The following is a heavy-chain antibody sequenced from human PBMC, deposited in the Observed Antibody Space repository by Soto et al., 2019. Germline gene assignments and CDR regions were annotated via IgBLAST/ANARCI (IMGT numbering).Heavy chain of an antibody. CDR1: AGSISSYY. V-gene: IGHV4-59*01. CDR2: IYNSGST. Sequence: QVQLQESGPGLVKASETLSLTCTVSAGSISSYYWGWIRQSPGKGLEWIGYIYNSGSTNYHPSLKSRLTMSVDTSKNQFSRKLSSVTAADTAVYYCARIIRTLAWDGVDVWGQGTRVTV. D-gene: IGHD3-10*01. J-gene: IGHJ6*02. CDR3: ARIIRTLAWDGVDV.